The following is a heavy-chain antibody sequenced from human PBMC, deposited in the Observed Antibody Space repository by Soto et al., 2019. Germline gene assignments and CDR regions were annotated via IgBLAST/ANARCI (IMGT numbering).Heavy chain of an antibody. Sequence: QVQLVQSGAEVKKPGASVKVSCKASGYTFTSYGISWVRQAPGQGLEWMGWISAYNGNTNYAQKLQGRVPMTTDTATSTAYMELRSLRSDDTTVYYCARDHYGGYDSAEAEDDFDYWGQGTMVTVSS. V-gene: IGHV1-18*01. D-gene: IGHD5-12*01. J-gene: IGHJ4*02. CDR1: GYTFTSYG. CDR2: ISAYNGNT. CDR3: ARDHYGGYDSAEAEDDFDY.